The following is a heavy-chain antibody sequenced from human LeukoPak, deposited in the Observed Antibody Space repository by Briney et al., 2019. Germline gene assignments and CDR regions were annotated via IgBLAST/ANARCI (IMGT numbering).Heavy chain of an antibody. V-gene: IGHV1-46*01. CDR1: GYTFSNYY. CDR3: AREPAGSDRFDQ. Sequence: ASVKVSCKTSGYTFSNYYLHWVRQAPGQGPEWMGIIKPSDGSTQYPQKFQGRVTMTRDMSASTVYMELSSLTSEDTAMYYCAREPAGSDRFDQWGQGTPVNVSS. J-gene: IGHJ4*02. D-gene: IGHD1-14*01. CDR2: IKPSDGST.